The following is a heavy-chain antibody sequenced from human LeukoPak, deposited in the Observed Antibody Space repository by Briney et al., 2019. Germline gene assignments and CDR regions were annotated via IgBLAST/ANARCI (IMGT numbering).Heavy chain of an antibody. D-gene: IGHD3-3*01. CDR1: GYTFTSYA. Sequence: GASVKVSCKASGYTFTSYAMNWVRQAPGQGLEWMGIINPSGGSTSYAQKFQGRVTMTRDTSTSTVYMELSSLRSEDTAVYYCARGARRIFGVVIIQHKFDYWGQGTLVTVSS. CDR3: ARGARRIFGVVIIQHKFDY. V-gene: IGHV1-46*01. J-gene: IGHJ4*02. CDR2: INPSGGST.